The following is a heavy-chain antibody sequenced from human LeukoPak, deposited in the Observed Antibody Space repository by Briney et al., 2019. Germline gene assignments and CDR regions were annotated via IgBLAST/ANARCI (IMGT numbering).Heavy chain of an antibody. V-gene: IGHV3-21*01. Sequence: GGSLRLSCAGSGFTFSSYSMNWVRQAPGKGLEWVSSISSSSSYIYYADSVKGRFTISRDNAKNSLYLQMNSLRAEDTAVYYCAKSPYDSSGSASDYFQHWGQGTLVTVSS. CDR1: GFTFSSYS. CDR2: ISSSSSYI. J-gene: IGHJ1*01. CDR3: AKSPYDSSGSASDYFQH. D-gene: IGHD3-22*01.